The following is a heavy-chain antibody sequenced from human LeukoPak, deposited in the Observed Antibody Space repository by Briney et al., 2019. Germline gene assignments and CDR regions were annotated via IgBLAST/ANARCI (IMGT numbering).Heavy chain of an antibody. CDR2: IWYDGSNK. V-gene: IGHV3-33*06. D-gene: IGHD2-2*01. CDR1: GFTFSSYG. Sequence: GRSLRLSCAASGFTFSSYGMHWVRQAPGKGLEWVAVIWYDGSNKYYADSVKGRFTISRDNSKNTVYLQMNSLRAEDTADYYCAKRSTGYYFDSWGQGTLVTVSS. J-gene: IGHJ4*02. CDR3: AKRSTGYYFDS.